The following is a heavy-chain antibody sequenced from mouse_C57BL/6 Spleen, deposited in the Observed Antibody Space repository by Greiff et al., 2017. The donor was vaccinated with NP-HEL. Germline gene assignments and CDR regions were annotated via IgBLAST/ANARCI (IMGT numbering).Heavy chain of an antibody. CDR3: AGIEDYGKALGYFDV. J-gene: IGHJ1*03. Sequence: QVTLKVSGPGILQPSQTLSLTCSFSGFSLSTFGMGVGWIRQPSGKGLEWLAHIWGDDDKYYNQSLKSRLTISKDTSRNQVLLKIANLETADTATYYCAGIEDYGKALGYFDVWGTGTTVTVSS. D-gene: IGHD2-1*01. V-gene: IGHV8-8*01. CDR1: GFSLSTFGMG. CDR2: IWGDDDK.